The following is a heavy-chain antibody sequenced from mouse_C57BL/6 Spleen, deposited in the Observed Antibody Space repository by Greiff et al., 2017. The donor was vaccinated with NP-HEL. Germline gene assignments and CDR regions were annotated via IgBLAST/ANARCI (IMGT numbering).Heavy chain of an antibody. V-gene: IGHV2-2*01. J-gene: IGHJ3*01. CDR3: ASYYGNFLLAY. D-gene: IGHD2-1*01. CDR2: IWSGGST. CDR1: GFSLTSYG. Sequence: VKLVESGPGLVQPSQSLSITCTVSGFSLTSYGVHWVRQSPGKGLEWLGVIWSGGSTDYNAAFISRLSISKDNSKSQVFFKMNSLQADDTAIYYCASYYGNFLLAYWGQGTLVTVSA.